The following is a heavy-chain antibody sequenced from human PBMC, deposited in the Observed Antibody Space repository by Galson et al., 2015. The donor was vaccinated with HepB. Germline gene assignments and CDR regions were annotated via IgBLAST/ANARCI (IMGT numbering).Heavy chain of an antibody. CDR1: GYTFTSYY. J-gene: IGHJ4*02. Sequence: SVKVSCKASGYTFTSYYKHWVRQAPGQGLEWMGIINPSGGSTSYAQKFQGRVTMTRDTSTSTVYMELSSLRSEDTAVYYCARVPSVRYASGSSVFWGQGTLVTVSS. V-gene: IGHV1-46*01. CDR2: INPSGGST. D-gene: IGHD3-10*01. CDR3: ARVPSVRYASGSSVF.